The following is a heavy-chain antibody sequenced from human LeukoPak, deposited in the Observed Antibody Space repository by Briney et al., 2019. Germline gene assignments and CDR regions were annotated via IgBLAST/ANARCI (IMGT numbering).Heavy chain of an antibody. J-gene: IGHJ6*02. CDR2: ISSSSSYI. D-gene: IGHD4-17*01. CDR1: GFTVSSNY. CDR3: ARHDYGDYLDYYGMDV. V-gene: IGHV3-21*01. Sequence: GGSLRLSCAASGFTVSSNYMSWVRQAPGKGLEWVSSISSSSSYIYYADSVKGRFTISRDNAKNSLYLQMNSLRAEDTAVYYCARHDYGDYLDYYGMDVWGQGTTVTVSS.